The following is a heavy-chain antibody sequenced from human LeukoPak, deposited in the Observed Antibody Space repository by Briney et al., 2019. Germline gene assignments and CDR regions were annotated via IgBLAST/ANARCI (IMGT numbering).Heavy chain of an antibody. CDR3: AKQDSGSAAGTFDP. CDR1: GFTFDDYA. V-gene: IGHV3-9*01. Sequence: GRSLRLSCAASGFTFDDYAMHWVRQAPGKGLEWVSGISWNSGSIGYADSVKGRFTISRDNAKNSLYLQMNSLRAEDTAVYYCAKQDSGSAAGTFDPWGQGTLVTVSS. J-gene: IGHJ5*02. CDR2: ISWNSGSI. D-gene: IGHD6-13*01.